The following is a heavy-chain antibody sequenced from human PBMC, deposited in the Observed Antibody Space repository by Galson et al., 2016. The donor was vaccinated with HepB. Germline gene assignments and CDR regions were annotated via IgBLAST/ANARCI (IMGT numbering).Heavy chain of an antibody. V-gene: IGHV4-30-4*01. J-gene: IGHJ4*02. CDR3: ARRPYSYFDDSTSLDS. D-gene: IGHD3-22*01. Sequence: TLSLTCTVSGDSISSGDYYWSWIRQSPGKGLEWIGYIHYSGRPYYNPSLKSRVSISVDASRNEFSLKLTSVTAADTAVYYCARRPYSYFDDSTSLDSWGQGTLVTVSS. CDR1: GDSISSGDYY. CDR2: IHYSGRP.